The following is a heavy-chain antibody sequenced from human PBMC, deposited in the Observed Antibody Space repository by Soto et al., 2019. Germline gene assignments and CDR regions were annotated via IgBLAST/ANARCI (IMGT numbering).Heavy chain of an antibody. CDR3: ARVGYYYDSSGYYYFDY. Sequence: SETLSLTCTVSGGSISSYYWSWIRQPPGKGLEWIGYIYYSGSTNYNPSLKSRVTISVDTSKNQFSLKLSSVTAADTAVYYCARVGYYYDSSGYYYFDYWGQGTLVTVSS. CDR1: GGSISSYY. CDR2: IYYSGST. J-gene: IGHJ4*02. V-gene: IGHV4-59*01. D-gene: IGHD3-22*01.